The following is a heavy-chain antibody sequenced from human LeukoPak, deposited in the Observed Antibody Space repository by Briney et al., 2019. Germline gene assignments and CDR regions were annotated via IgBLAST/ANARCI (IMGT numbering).Heavy chain of an antibody. CDR2: IYYSGST. D-gene: IGHD2-2*01. CDR1: SGSISNGGYY. V-gene: IGHV4-30-4*08. J-gene: IGHJ5*02. CDR3: ARVLRIVAVPTTRGNWFDP. Sequence: SQTLSLTCTVSSGSISNGGYYWSWIRQPPGKGLEWIGYIYYSGSTYYNPSLKSRVTISVDTSKNQFSLKLSSVTAADTAVYYCARVLRIVAVPTTRGNWFDPWGQGTLVTVSS.